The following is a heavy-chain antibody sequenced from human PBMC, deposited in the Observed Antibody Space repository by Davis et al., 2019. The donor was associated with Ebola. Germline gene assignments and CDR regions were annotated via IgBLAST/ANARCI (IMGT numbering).Heavy chain of an antibody. V-gene: IGHV4-4*02. CDR2: INHSGST. CDR3: ASQGMTTVTSSDY. CDR1: GGSITTSNW. Sequence: MPSETLSLTCAVSGGSITTSNWWSWIRQPPGKGLEWIGEINHSGSTNYNPSLKSRVTISVDTSKNQFSLKLSSVTAADTAVYYCASQGMTTVTSSDYWGQGTLVTVSS. J-gene: IGHJ4*02. D-gene: IGHD4-17*01.